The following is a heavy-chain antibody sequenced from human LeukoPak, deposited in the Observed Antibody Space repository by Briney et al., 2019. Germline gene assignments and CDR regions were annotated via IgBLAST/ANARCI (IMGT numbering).Heavy chain of an antibody. V-gene: IGHV4-39*07. J-gene: IGHJ4*02. CDR1: RGSVSSSTYY. CDR2: IYYTGST. CDR3: TAEKNGSPHY. Sequence: SETLSLTCTVSRGSVSSSTYYWSWVRQPPGKGLEWIASIYYTGSTYYNPSLKSRVTISLDMSKNEFFLTMTSVTAADTAVYFCTAEKNGSPHYWGQGTQVTVSS. D-gene: IGHD2-8*01.